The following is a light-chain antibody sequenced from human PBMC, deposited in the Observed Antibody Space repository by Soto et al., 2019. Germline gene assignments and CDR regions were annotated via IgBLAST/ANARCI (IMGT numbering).Light chain of an antibody. V-gene: IGKV1-5*01. CDR3: QQCNSFWT. Sequence: DIQMTQSPSTLSASVGDRVTITCRASQSIGTWLAWYQQKPGKAPKLLIYDVSTLESGVSSRFSGSGSGTEFSLTISSLQPDDFATYYCQQCNSFWTFGQGTKVDI. CDR1: QSIGTW. CDR2: DVS. J-gene: IGKJ1*01.